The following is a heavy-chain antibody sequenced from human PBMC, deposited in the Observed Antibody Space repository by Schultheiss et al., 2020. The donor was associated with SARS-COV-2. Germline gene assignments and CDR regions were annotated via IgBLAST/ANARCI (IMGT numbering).Heavy chain of an antibody. V-gene: IGHV3-30*18. CDR1: GFTFNSYG. J-gene: IGHJ6*02. CDR3: AKALYSYTSGSYTAYGMDV. Sequence: GGSLRLSCAASGFTFNSYGMHWVRQAPGKGLEWVAVISYDGSDQNYDESVKGRFTVSRDNSKKTMYLQMNSLRGEDTAVYYCAKALYSYTSGSYTAYGMDVWGQGTTVTVSS. D-gene: IGHD3-10*01. CDR2: ISYDGSDQ.